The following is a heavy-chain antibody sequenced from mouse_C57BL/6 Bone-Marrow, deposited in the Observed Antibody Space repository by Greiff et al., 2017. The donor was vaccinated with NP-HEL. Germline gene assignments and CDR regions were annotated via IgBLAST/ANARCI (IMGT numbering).Heavy chain of an antibody. V-gene: IGHV1-19*01. D-gene: IGHD2-3*01. J-gene: IGHJ1*03. CDR1: GYTFTDYY. CDR2: INTYNGGT. CDR3: ASRDGYYVWYFDV. Sequence: EVQLVESGPVLVKPGASVKMSCKASGYTFTDYYMNWVKQSHGKSLEWIGVINTYNGGTNYNEKFKSKATLTVDTSSSTAYMHLSSLTSYDSAVYYCASRDGYYVWYFDVWGTGTTVTVSS.